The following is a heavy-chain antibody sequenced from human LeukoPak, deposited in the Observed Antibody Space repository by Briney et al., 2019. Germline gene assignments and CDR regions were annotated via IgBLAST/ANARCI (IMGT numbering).Heavy chain of an antibody. CDR3: ARIGYRSSSFDY. V-gene: IGHV3-7*01. CDR1: GFTFTNYW. CDR2: IKQDGSEK. D-gene: IGHD5-12*01. Sequence: GGSLRLSCAASGFTFTNYWMSWVHQAPGKGLEWVANIKQDGSEKDYVDFMKGRFTISRDNPKNSVYLQLTSLRAEDTAVYHCARIGYRSSSFDYWGRGTLVTVSS. J-gene: IGHJ4*02.